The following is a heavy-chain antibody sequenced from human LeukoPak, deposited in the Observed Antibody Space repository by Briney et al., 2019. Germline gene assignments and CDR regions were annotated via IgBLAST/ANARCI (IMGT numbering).Heavy chain of an antibody. Sequence: GGSLRHSCAASGLTFSSFAMRWVRQAPGKGLEWVSSVSGSGGATYYADSVKGRFTISRDNSKNTLFLQMSSLRVEDTAIYYCAKEGTYYDSSGYYTHWGQGTLVAVSS. J-gene: IGHJ4*02. CDR2: VSGSGGAT. D-gene: IGHD3-22*01. V-gene: IGHV3-23*01. CDR1: GLTFSSFA. CDR3: AKEGTYYDSSGYYTH.